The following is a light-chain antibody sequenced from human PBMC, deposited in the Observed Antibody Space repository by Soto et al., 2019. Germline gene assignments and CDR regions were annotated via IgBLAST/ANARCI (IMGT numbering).Light chain of an antibody. V-gene: IGLV2-23*01. CDR1: SSDVGGYDL. Sequence: QSVLTQPASVAGAPGQSITISCTGTSSDVGGYDLVSWYQQHPGKAPKLIIYEGSKRPSGISNRFSGAKSGNTASLIISGRQGDDEGDYYCCAYVSSNTLLFGGGTKLTFL. CDR3: CAYVSSNTLL. J-gene: IGLJ3*02. CDR2: EGS.